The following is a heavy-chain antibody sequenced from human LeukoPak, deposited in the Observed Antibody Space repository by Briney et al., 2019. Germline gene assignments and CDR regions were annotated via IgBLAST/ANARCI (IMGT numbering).Heavy chain of an antibody. J-gene: IGHJ6*03. CDR2: ISYDGSNK. V-gene: IGHV3-30*04. CDR3: ARGVIFMDV. D-gene: IGHD2-21*01. CDR1: GFTFSSYA. Sequence: PGGSLRLSCTASGFTFSSYAMHWVRQAPGKGLEWVAVISYDGSNKYYADSVKGRFTISRDNAKNSLYLQMNSLRAEDTAVYYCARGVIFMDVWGKGTTVTVSS.